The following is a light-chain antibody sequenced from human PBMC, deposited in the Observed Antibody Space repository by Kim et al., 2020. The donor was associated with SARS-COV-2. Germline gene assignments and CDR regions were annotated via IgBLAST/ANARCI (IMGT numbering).Light chain of an antibody. V-gene: IGLV3-21*04. Sequence: APGKTATITCGGNNIGSKAVHWYQQKPGQAPLLVIYYDSDRPSGIPERFAGSNSENTATLTISRVEAGDEADYFCQVWDTNSDQLVFGGGTQLTVL. CDR2: YDS. CDR3: QVWDTNSDQLV. CDR1: NIGSKA. J-gene: IGLJ3*02.